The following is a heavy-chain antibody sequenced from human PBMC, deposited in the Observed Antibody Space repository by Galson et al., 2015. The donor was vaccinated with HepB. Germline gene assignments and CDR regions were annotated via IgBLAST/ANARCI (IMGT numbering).Heavy chain of an antibody. CDR2: ISSSSSTI. CDR3: ARDNWVAAAGRGGYFDL. Sequence: SLRLSCAASGFTFSSYSMNWVRQAPGKGLEWVSYISSSSSTIYYADSVKGRFTISRDNAKNSLYLQMNSLRDEDTAVYYCARDNWVAAAGRGGYFDLWGRGTLVTVSS. CDR1: GFTFSSYS. J-gene: IGHJ2*01. D-gene: IGHD6-13*01. V-gene: IGHV3-48*02.